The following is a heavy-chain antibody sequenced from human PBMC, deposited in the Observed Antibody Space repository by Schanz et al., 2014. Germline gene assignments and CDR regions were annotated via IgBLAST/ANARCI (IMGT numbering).Heavy chain of an antibody. J-gene: IGHJ5*02. CDR3: ARGRVLES. CDR2: IWYDGSNK. V-gene: IGHV3-33*08. CDR1: GFTLSSYG. Sequence: VQLVESGGGVVQPGRSLRLSCAASGFTLSSYGMHWVRQAPGKGLEWVAVIWYDGSNKYYADSVKGRFTISRDNAKNSLFLQMNSLRPEDTAVYYCARGRVLESWGQGTLVTVSS. D-gene: IGHD1-1*01.